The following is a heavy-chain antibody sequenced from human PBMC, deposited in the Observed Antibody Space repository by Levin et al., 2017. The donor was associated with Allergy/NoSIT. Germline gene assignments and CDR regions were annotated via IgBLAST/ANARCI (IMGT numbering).Heavy chain of an antibody. CDR2: IKRGETT. Sequence: SQTLSLTCAVYGGSFDGSNWNWVRQPPGKGLEWSGEIKRGETTTYNASLKSRLTISIDTSQSHFSLSLSSVTAAATAVYDCARLTYGCNQLLINPCVFDVWGPGTMVTVSS. CDR1: GGSFDGSN. D-gene: IGHD2-2*01. V-gene: IGHV4-34*01. CDR3: ARLTYGCNQLLINPCVFDV. J-gene: IGHJ3*01.